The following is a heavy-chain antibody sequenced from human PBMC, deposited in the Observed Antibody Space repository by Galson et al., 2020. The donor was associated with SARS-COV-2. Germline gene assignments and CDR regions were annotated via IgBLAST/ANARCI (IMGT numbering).Heavy chain of an antibody. D-gene: IGHD2-2*02. CDR1: GFTFWNYA. CDR2: ISYDGVNK. CDR3: ARPPTYAAMIGAAWGLYAYCGMDV. J-gene: IGHJ6*02. Sequence: TGGSLRLSCAASGFTFWNYAMHWVRQAPGKGLEWVSVISYDGVNKYYADSVKGRFTISRDNSKNTLYLQMNSLRPEDTAVYYCARPPTYAAMIGAAWGLYAYCGMDVWGQGTTVTVSS. V-gene: IGHV3-30-3*01.